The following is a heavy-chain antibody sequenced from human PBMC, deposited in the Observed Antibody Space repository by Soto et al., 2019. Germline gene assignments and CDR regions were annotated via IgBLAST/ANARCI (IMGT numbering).Heavy chain of an antibody. CDR2: IYYSGST. J-gene: IGHJ3*02. CDR1: GGSISSGGYY. D-gene: IGHD3-22*01. V-gene: IGHV4-31*03. Sequence: ASETLSLTCTVSGGSISSGGYYWSRIRQHPGKGLEWIGYIYYSGSTYYNPSLKSRVTISVDTSKNQFSLKLSSVTAADTAVYYCARDTYYYDSSGYYSDAFDIWGQGTMVTVSS. CDR3: ARDTYYYDSSGYYSDAFDI.